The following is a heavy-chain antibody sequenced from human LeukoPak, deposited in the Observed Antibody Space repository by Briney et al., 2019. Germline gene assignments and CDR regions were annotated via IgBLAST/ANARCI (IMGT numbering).Heavy chain of an antibody. CDR1: GLTVSSTY. D-gene: IGHD3-10*01. CDR3: ASRNLLWFGEFDYYYGMDV. CDR2: IYSGGST. V-gene: IGHV3-53*01. J-gene: IGHJ6*02. Sequence: GGSLRPSCAASGLTVSSTYMSWVRQAPGKGLDWVSVIYSGGSTYYADSVTGRFTISRDNSKNTLYLQMNSLRAEDTAVYYCASRNLLWFGEFDYYYGMDVWGQGTTVTVSS.